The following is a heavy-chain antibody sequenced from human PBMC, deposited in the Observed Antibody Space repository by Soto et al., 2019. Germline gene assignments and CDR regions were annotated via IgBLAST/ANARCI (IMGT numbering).Heavy chain of an antibody. J-gene: IGHJ4*02. V-gene: IGHV3-23*01. Sequence: GGSLRLSCAASGFTFSSYAMSWVRQAPGKGLEWVSAISGSGGSTYYADSVKGRFTISRDNSKNTLYLQMNSLRAEDTAVYYCAKTPRDIVATMPPIDYWGRGTLVTVSS. D-gene: IGHD5-12*01. CDR1: GFTFSSYA. CDR3: AKTPRDIVATMPPIDY. CDR2: ISGSGGST.